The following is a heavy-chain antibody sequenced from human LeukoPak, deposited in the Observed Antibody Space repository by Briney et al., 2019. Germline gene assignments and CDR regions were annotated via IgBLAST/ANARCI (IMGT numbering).Heavy chain of an antibody. CDR2: ISDDANAI. CDR3: ARGAGASGGRDYYSDY. V-gene: IGHV3-30*04. Sequence: GGSLRLSCEASGFTFGSHAMYWVRQAPGKGLEWVAVISDDANAIHYTHSVKGRFTISRDNSRNMLYLQMNSLRPEDTAVYYCARGAGASGGRDYYSDYWGQGVLVTVSS. CDR1: GFTFGSHA. D-gene: IGHD6-13*01. J-gene: IGHJ4*02.